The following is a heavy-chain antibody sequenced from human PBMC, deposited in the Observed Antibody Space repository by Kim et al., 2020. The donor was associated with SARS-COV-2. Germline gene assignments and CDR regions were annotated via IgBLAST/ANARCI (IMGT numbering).Heavy chain of an antibody. V-gene: IGHV4-39*01. Sequence: SETLSLTCTVSGGSISSSNYYWGWIRQPPGKGLEWIGNIYYSGSTYYNPSLKSRVTISVDTSKNEFSLKLSSVTAADTAVYYCARITGTSYGGGIYWGQGTLVTVSS. CDR3: ARITGTSYGGGIY. CDR2: IYYSGST. D-gene: IGHD1-26*01. J-gene: IGHJ4*02. CDR1: GGSISSSNYY.